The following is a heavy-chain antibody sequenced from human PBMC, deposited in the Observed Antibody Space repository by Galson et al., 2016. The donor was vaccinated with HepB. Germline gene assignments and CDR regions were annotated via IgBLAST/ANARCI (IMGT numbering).Heavy chain of an antibody. Sequence: ETLSLTCTVSGGSISSYYWSWIRQPPGKGLEWIGYFFYSGTTTTYNPSLKGRVTISVDTSKHQIFLELTSVAAADTAVYYCARKHRSGSYYGGVSAFFDPWGQGVLVTVAS. J-gene: IGHJ5*02. CDR3: ARKHRSGSYYGGVSAFFDP. CDR1: GGSISSYY. D-gene: IGHD1-26*01. V-gene: IGHV4-59*01. CDR2: FFYSGTTT.